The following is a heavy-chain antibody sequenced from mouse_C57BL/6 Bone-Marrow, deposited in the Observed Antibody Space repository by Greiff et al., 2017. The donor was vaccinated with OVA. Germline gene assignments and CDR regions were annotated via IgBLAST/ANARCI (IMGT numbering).Heavy chain of an antibody. CDR2: INPSNGGT. D-gene: IGHD2-5*01. Sequence: QVQLKQSGTELVKPGASVKLSCKASGYTFTSYWMHWVKQRPGQGLEWIGNINPSNGGTNYNEKFKSKATLTVDKSSSTAYMQLSSLTSEDSAVYYCARSYSNYFYYFDYWGQGTTLTVSS. V-gene: IGHV1-53*01. J-gene: IGHJ2*01. CDR1: GYTFTSYW. CDR3: ARSYSNYFYYFDY.